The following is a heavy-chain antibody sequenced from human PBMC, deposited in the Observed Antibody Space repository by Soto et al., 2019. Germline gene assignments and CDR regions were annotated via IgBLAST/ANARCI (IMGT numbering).Heavy chain of an antibody. Sequence: GASVKVSCKAPGGTFSSYAISWVRQAPGQGLEWMGGIIPIFGTANYAQKFQGRVTITADKSTSTAYMELSSLRSEDTVVYYCATAGCSGGSCRPYYYYGMDVWGQGTTVTVSS. D-gene: IGHD2-15*01. CDR3: ATAGCSGGSCRPYYYYGMDV. CDR1: GGTFSSYA. J-gene: IGHJ6*02. V-gene: IGHV1-69*06. CDR2: IIPIFGTA.